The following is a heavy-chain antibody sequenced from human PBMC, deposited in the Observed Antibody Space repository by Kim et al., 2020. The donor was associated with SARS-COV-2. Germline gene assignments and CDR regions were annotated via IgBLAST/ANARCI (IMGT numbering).Heavy chain of an antibody. D-gene: IGHD6-19*01. Sequence: YYADSVKGRFTISRDNSKNTLYLQMSSLRAEDTAVYYCVKESIESSGWYFWGQGTLVTVSS. J-gene: IGHJ4*02. CDR3: VKESIESSGWYF. V-gene: IGHV3-64D*09.